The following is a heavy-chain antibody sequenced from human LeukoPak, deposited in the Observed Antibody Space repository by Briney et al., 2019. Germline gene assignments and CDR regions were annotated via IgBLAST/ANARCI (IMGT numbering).Heavy chain of an antibody. Sequence: GGSLRLSCAASGFTFSSYVLHWVRQAPGKGLEWVASISYDGNNKFYADSVKGRFTFSRDNSKNTLYPQMNSLKAEDTAVYYCARVELVVVTAWAAFDIWGQGTMVTVSS. CDR1: GFTFSSYV. V-gene: IGHV3-30*04. CDR2: ISYDGNNK. CDR3: ARVELVVVTAWAAFDI. D-gene: IGHD2-21*02. J-gene: IGHJ3*02.